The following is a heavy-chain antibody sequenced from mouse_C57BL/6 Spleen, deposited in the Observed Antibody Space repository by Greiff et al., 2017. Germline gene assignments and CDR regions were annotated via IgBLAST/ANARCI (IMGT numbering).Heavy chain of an antibody. CDR2: ISSGGSYT. V-gene: IGHV5-6*02. J-gene: IGHJ2*01. Sequence: DVKLVESGGDLVKPGGSLKLSCAASGFTFSSYGMSWVRQTPDKRLEWVATISSGGSYTYYPDSVKGRFTISRDNAKNTLYPQMSSLKSEDTAMYYCARHPTGYFDYWGQGTTLTVAS. CDR3: ARHPTGYFDY. CDR1: GFTFSSYG. D-gene: IGHD4-1*02.